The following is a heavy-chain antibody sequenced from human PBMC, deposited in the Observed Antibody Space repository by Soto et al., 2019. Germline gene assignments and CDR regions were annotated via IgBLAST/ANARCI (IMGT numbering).Heavy chain of an antibody. D-gene: IGHD1-1*01. Sequence: QVQLQESGPGLVKPSETLSLTCSVSGGTISKSFWSWVRKPVGRGLEWMGRIYVTGSTDYNPSLRGRVTRPVAMVKKPFSLRLTSVTAADTGMYYCVRAGSTTLREWFDPWGQG. CDR3: VRAGSTTLREWFDP. CDR1: GGTISKSF. V-gene: IGHV4-4*07. J-gene: IGHJ5*02. CDR2: IYVTGST.